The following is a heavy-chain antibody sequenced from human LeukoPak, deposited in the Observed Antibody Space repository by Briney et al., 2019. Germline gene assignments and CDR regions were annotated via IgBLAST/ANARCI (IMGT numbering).Heavy chain of an antibody. CDR2: ISYDGSNK. CDR1: GFTFSSYA. D-gene: IGHD5-12*01. CDR3: ARDRGYSGYDEGVDY. J-gene: IGHJ4*02. Sequence: GGSLRLSCAASGFTFSSYAMHWVRQAPGKGLEWVAVISYDGSNKYYADSVKSRFTISRDNSKNTPYLQMNSLRAEDTAVYYCARDRGYSGYDEGVDYWGQGTLVTVSS. V-gene: IGHV3-30-3*01.